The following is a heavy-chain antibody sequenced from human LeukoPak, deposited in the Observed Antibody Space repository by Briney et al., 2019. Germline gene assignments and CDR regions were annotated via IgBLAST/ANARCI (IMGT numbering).Heavy chain of an antibody. V-gene: IGHV4-39*01. Sequence: SETLSLTCSVSGGAISSSSYYWGWVRQPPGKGLEWIGSIHYNGNTYYTPSLKSRLTMSVDTSKNEFSLKLSSVTAADTAVYFCARPLPPNQLVRNCYFDLWGRGTLVTVSS. CDR1: GGAISSSSYY. CDR3: ARPLPPNQLVRNCYFDL. J-gene: IGHJ2*01. D-gene: IGHD6-6*01. CDR2: IHYNGNT.